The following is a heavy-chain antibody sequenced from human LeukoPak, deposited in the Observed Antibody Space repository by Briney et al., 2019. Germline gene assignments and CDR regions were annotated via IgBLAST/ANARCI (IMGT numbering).Heavy chain of an antibody. V-gene: IGHV4-30-2*01. Sequence: SGTLSLTCTVSGGSISSGGYYWSWIRQPPGKGLEWIGYIYHSGSTYYNPSLKSRVTISVDRSKNQFSLKLSSVTTADTAVYYCARTRGYSYGPFDYWGQGTLVTVSS. CDR3: ARTRGYSYGPFDY. D-gene: IGHD5-18*01. CDR1: GGSISSGGYY. J-gene: IGHJ4*02. CDR2: IYHSGST.